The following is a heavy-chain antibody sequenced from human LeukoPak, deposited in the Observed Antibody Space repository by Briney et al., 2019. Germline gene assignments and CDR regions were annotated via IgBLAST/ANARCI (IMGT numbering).Heavy chain of an antibody. CDR1: GFTLSDYW. CDR3: AKDIYGGNWPNDY. V-gene: IGHV3-7*01. D-gene: IGHD4-23*01. Sequence: GGSLRLSCAASGFTLSDYWMNCVRQAPGKGLEWVANIKNDESEIYYVDSVKGRFTISRANAKNSLYLHMNSLRAEDTAVYYCAKDIYGGNWPNDYWGQGTLVIVSS. J-gene: IGHJ4*02. CDR2: IKNDESEI.